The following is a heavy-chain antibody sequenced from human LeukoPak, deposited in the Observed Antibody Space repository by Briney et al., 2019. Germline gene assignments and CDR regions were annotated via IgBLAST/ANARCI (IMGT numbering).Heavy chain of an antibody. Sequence: GGSLRLSCAASGFTFSSYAMHWVRQAPGKGLEWVAVISYDGSNKYYADSVKGRFTISRDNSKNTLYLRMNSLRAEDTAVYYCASLGDGYPWGQGTLVTVSS. D-gene: IGHD5-24*01. J-gene: IGHJ5*02. CDR1: GFTFSSYA. V-gene: IGHV3-30-3*01. CDR3: ASLGDGYP. CDR2: ISYDGSNK.